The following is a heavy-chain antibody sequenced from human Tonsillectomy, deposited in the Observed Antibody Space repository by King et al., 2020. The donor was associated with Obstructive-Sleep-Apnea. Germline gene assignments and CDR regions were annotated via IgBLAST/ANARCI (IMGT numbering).Heavy chain of an antibody. D-gene: IGHD3-10*01. J-gene: IGHJ5*02. CDR1: GFTFGSYA. V-gene: IGHV3-64*05. CDR2: ISSDGGGT. CDR3: VKGIGEDWKVHWFAP. Sequence: VQLVESGGGLVQPGGSLRLSCLASGFTFGSYAMHWVRQAPGRGLEYVSAISSDGGGTFYGDSVEGRFSISRDNSKNTLYIQMSSLRVEDTAVYYCVKGIGEDWKVHWFAPWGQGTLVTVSS.